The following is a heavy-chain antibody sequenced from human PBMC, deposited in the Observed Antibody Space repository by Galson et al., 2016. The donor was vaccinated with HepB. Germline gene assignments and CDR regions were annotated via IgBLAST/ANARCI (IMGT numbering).Heavy chain of an antibody. J-gene: IGHJ1*01. Sequence: SVKVSCKASGYTFTDYGISWVRQAPGQGLEWMAWISGHNAYTQYAQKFQDRVTMTTETSTSTAYMELRSLNSDDTAVYFCARDLATAAGQYFQHWGQGTLVTVSS. V-gene: IGHV1-18*01. CDR1: GYTFTDYG. CDR3: ARDLATAAGQYFQH. CDR2: ISGHNAYT. D-gene: IGHD6-13*01.